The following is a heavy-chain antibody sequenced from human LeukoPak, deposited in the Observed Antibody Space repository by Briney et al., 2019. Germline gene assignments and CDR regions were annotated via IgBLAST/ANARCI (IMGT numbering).Heavy chain of an antibody. CDR3: TTRLSV. CDR2: IKTKTDGETT. Sequence: GGSPGLSCAASGFTFSSYAMTWVRQAPGKGLEWVGRIKTKTDGETTDYAAPVKGRFTISRDDSKNMVYLQMNSLETEDTAVYYCTTRLSVWGQGTLVTVSS. J-gene: IGHJ4*02. CDR1: GFTFSSYA. V-gene: IGHV3-15*01. D-gene: IGHD5/OR15-5a*01.